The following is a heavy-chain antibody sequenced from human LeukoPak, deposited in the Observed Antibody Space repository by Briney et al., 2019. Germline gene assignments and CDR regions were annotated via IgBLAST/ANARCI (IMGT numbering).Heavy chain of an antibody. D-gene: IGHD2-2*01. V-gene: IGHV1-69*13. Sequence: SVKVSCKASGGTFSSYAISWVRQAPGQGLEWMGGIIPIFGTVNYAQKFQGRVTITADESTSTAYMELSSLRSEDTAVYYCASVVVPAAMGEIVNWFDPWGQGTLVTVSS. CDR1: GGTFSSYA. J-gene: IGHJ5*02. CDR3: ASVVVPAAMGEIVNWFDP. CDR2: IIPIFGTV.